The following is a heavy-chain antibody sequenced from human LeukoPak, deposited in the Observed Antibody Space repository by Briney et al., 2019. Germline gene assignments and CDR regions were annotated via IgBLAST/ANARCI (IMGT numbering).Heavy chain of an antibody. Sequence: GASVKVSCKASGGTFSSYAISWVRQAPGQGLEWMGGIIPTFGTANYAQKFQGRVTITAGESTSTAYMELSSLRSEDTAVYYCARDYYDILTGYYSFDYWGQGTLVTVSS. V-gene: IGHV1-69*13. CDR1: GGTFSSYA. D-gene: IGHD3-9*01. CDR2: IIPTFGTA. CDR3: ARDYYDILTGYYSFDY. J-gene: IGHJ4*02.